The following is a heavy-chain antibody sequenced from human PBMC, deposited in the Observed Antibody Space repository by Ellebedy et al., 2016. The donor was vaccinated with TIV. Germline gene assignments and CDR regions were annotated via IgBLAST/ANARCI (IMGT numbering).Heavy chain of an antibody. CDR2: ISPDGNEK. V-gene: IGHV3-7*01. D-gene: IGHD3-9*01. J-gene: IGHJ4*02. Sequence: PGGSLRLSCAASGLAFSRYWMRWVRQPPGTGLELVANISPDGNEKYYVDSVEGRFTVSRDNAKKSMFLQMDSLRAEDTALYFCASDHDWDFGQWGQGTLVTVSS. CDR3: ASDHDWDFGQ. CDR1: GLAFSRYW.